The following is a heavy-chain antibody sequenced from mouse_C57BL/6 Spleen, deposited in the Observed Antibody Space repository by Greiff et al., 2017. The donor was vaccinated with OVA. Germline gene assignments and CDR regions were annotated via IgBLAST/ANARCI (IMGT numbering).Heavy chain of an antibody. D-gene: IGHD2-5*01. CDR3: ARAYSNYGCAMDY. CDR2: INPNNGGT. V-gene: IGHV1-26*01. CDR1: GYTFTDYY. J-gene: IGHJ4*01. Sequence: EVQLQQSGPELVKPGASVKISCKASGYTFTDYYMNWVKQSHGQSLEWIGDINPNNGGTSYNQKFKGKATLTVDKSSSTAYMELRSLTSEDSAVYYCARAYSNYGCAMDYWGQGTSVTVSS.